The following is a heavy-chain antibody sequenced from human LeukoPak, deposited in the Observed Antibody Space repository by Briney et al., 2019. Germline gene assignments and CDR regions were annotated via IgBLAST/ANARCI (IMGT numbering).Heavy chain of an antibody. V-gene: IGHV3-23*01. CDR1: GFTFSTYV. CDR3: AKVHHLGDGSSDWFDP. Sequence: GGSLRLSCAASGFTFSTYVMTWVRQAPGKGLEWVSEISGSGGTTYYADSVKGRFTISRDNSKNTLYLQMNSLRAEDTAVYYCAKVHHLGDGSSDWFDPWGQGTLVTVSS. CDR2: ISGSGGTT. D-gene: IGHD3-16*01. J-gene: IGHJ5*02.